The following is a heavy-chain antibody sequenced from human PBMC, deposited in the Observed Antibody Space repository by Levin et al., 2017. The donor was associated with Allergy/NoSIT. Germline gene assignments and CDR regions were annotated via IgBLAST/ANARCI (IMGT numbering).Heavy chain of an antibody. V-gene: IGHV3-11*01. CDR3: AREGGDLYCSSTSCYEDY. Sequence: GGSLRLSCAASGFTFSDYYMSWIRQAPGKGLEWVSYISSSGSTIYYADSVKGRFTISRDNAKNSLYLQMNSLRAEDTAVYYCAREGGDLYCSSTSCYEDYWGQGTLVTVSS. J-gene: IGHJ4*02. CDR2: ISSSGSTI. D-gene: IGHD2-2*01. CDR1: GFTFSDYY.